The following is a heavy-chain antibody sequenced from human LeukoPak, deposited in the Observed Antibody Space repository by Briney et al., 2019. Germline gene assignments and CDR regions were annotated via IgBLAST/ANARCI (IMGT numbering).Heavy chain of an antibody. CDR3: ARDGESSSWYNYFDY. V-gene: IGHV3-21*01. D-gene: IGHD6-13*01. CDR2: ISSSSSYI. J-gene: IGHJ4*02. CDR1: GFTFSSYS. Sequence: PGGSLRLSCAASGFTFSSYSMNWVRQAPGKGLEWVSSISSSSSYIYYADSVKGRFTISRDNAKNSLYLQVNSLRAEDTAVYYCARDGESSSWYNYFDYWGQGTLVTVSS.